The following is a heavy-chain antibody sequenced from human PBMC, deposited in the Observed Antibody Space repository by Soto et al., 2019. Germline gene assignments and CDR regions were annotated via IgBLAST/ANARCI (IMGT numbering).Heavy chain of an antibody. J-gene: IGHJ4*02. D-gene: IGHD3-9*01. Sequence: QLQLQESGPGLVKPSETLSLICTVSGGSISSSSYYWGWTRQPPGKGLEWIGIIYYSGSTYYNPSPKSRVTMSASMSKNQSSLKQTSVTAADTAVYYCARGYDLLPGPTDYWGQGTLVTVSS. CDR3: ARGYDLLPGPTDY. CDR1: GGSISSSSYY. V-gene: IGHV4-39*02. CDR2: IYYSGST.